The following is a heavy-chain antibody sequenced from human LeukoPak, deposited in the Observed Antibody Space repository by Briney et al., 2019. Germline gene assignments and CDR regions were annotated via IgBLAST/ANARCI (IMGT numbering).Heavy chain of an antibody. Sequence: PADTLSLTCTVSGPSITSSYWSWLRHPRGEGLECLGYIYFAGGAKHNPSLKSRVAISVDPSKNQFSLKLSSVTAADTAVYYCARVAYTGHKVWFDPWGQGTLVTVSS. CDR3: ARVAYTGHKVWFDP. V-gene: IGHV4-59*07. CDR2: IYFAGGA. D-gene: IGHD1-14*01. J-gene: IGHJ5*02. CDR1: GPSITSSY.